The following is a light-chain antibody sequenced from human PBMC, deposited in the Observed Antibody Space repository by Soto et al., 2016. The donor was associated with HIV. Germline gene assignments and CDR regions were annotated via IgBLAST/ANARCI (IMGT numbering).Light chain of an antibody. Sequence: DIQMTQSPSTLSASVGDRVTITCRASQTSWLAWYQRKPGKAPKLLIYKASSLGSGVPSRFSGSGAGTEFTLTISSLQPDDFATYYCQQYNSYWTFGQGTKVEIK. J-gene: IGKJ1*01. CDR2: KAS. V-gene: IGKV1-5*03. CDR1: QTSW. CDR3: QQYNSYWT.